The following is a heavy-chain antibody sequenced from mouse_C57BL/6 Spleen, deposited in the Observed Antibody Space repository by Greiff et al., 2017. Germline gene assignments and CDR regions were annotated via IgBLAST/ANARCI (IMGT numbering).Heavy chain of an antibody. J-gene: IGHJ2*01. CDR3: SRSIYEGYYVPYCDY. V-gene: IGHV1-82*01. CDR1: GYAFSSSW. Sequence: VQLQQSGPELVKPGASVKISCKASGYAFSSSWMNWVKQRPGKGLEWIGLIYPGDGDTNYNGKFKGKATLTADKSSSTAYMQLSSLTSEDSAVYVCSRSIYEGYYVPYCDYWGQGTTLTVSA. D-gene: IGHD2-3*01. CDR2: IYPGDGDT.